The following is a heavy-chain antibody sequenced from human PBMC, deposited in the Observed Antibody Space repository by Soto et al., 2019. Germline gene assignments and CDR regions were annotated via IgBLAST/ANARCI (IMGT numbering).Heavy chain of an antibody. D-gene: IGHD3-16*01. CDR2: IYYSGST. Sequence: SETLSLTCTVSGGSISSGDYYWIWIRHPPGKGLEWIGYIYYSGSTYYNPSLKSRVTISVDTSKNQFSLKLSSVTAADTAVYYCARPGEGGNGMDVWGQGTTVTVS. V-gene: IGHV4-30-4*01. J-gene: IGHJ6*02. CDR3: ARPGEGGNGMDV. CDR1: GGSISSGDYY.